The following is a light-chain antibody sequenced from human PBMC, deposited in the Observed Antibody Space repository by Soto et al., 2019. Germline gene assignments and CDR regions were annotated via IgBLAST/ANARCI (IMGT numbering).Light chain of an antibody. CDR2: DAS. CDR1: QSISSNY. Sequence: EIVLTESPGTLSLSPGERATLSCRASQSISSNYLAWYQQTPGQAPRLLIYDASSRAAGIPDRFSGSGSGTDFTLTISRLEPEDVGVYYCQQYGGSHRTFGQGTKVDIK. CDR3: QQYGGSHRT. V-gene: IGKV3-20*01. J-gene: IGKJ1*01.